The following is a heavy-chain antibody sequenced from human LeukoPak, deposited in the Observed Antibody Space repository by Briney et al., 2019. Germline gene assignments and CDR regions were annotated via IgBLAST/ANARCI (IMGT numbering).Heavy chain of an antibody. CDR3: ANCGLPGARYYFDY. CDR1: GFTFSSYS. D-gene: IGHD2-21*01. V-gene: IGHV3-21*04. J-gene: IGHJ4*02. Sequence: GGSLRLSCAASGFTFSSYSMNWVRQAPGKGLEWVSSISSSSSYIYYADSVKGRFTISRDNSKNTLYLQMNSLRAEDTAVYYCANCGLPGARYYFDYWGQGTLVTVSS. CDR2: ISSSSSYI.